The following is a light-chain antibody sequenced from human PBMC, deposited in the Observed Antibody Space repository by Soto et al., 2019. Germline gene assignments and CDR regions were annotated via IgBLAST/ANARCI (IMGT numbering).Light chain of an antibody. J-gene: IGKJ1*01. CDR3: QQYNNGPPWT. V-gene: IGKV3-15*01. Sequence: IVMTQSPATLSVSPGERATLSCRASQTVYTNLAWYQQKPGRAPRLLMYRASTRATGIPARFSGSGSGTEFTLTISSLQSEDFAVYYCQQYNNGPPWTFGQGTKVEVK. CDR1: QTVYTN. CDR2: RAS.